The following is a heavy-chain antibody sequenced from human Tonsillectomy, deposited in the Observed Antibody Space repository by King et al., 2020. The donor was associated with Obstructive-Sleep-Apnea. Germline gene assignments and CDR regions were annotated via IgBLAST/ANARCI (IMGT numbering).Heavy chain of an antibody. CDR1: GFTFSNYA. V-gene: IGHV3-23*04. J-gene: IGHJ4*02. D-gene: IGHD3-3*01. CDR3: AKVSYYDFWSGYPCSFDY. Sequence: VQLVESGGGLVQPGGSPRLSCAASGFTFSNYAMSWVRQAPGKGLEWVSAIRGRGGSTYYADSVKDRFTIPRDNSKNTLSLQMNNVRAEDTALYYCAKVSYYDFWSGYPCSFDYWGQGTLVTVSS. CDR2: IRGRGGST.